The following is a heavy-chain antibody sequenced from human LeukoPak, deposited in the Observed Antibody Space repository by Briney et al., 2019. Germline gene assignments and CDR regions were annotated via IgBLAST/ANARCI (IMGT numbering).Heavy chain of an antibody. CDR2: ISGSGGST. Sequence: GGSLRLSCAASRFTFINHGMSWVRQAPGKGLEWVSTISGSGGSTFYADSVKGRFTISRDNSKNTLYLQMNSLRADDTAVYYCAKNPLKDYYYYMDVWGKGTTVTVSS. D-gene: IGHD1-14*01. CDR3: AKNPLKDYYYYMDV. CDR1: RFTFINHG. J-gene: IGHJ6*03. V-gene: IGHV3-23*01.